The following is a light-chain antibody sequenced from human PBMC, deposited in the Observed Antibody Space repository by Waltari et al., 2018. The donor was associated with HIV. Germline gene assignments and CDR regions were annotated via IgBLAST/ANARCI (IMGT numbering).Light chain of an antibody. J-gene: IGLJ1*01. CDR1: SSDVGGYNY. CDR2: EVS. V-gene: IGLV2-14*01. CDR3: SSYTSSTTYV. Sequence: QSALTQPASVSGSPGQSITISCTGTSSDVGGYNYVSWYQQHPGKAPKLIIYEVSNRHSGVSKRFSGSKSGNTASLTISGLQADDEAHYYCSSYTSSTTYVFGTGTKVTVL.